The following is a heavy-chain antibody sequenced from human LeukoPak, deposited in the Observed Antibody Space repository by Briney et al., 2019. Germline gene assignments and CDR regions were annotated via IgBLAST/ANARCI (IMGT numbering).Heavy chain of an antibody. J-gene: IGHJ4*02. CDR1: GFTFSSYA. CDR2: ISNSGGST. D-gene: IGHD3-10*01. Sequence: PGGSLSLSCAVSGFTFSSYAMTWVRQAQGKGLEGVSTISNSGGSTTSAGSVMGRFAISTDNSKNTLYLQLTGLRAEDTAVYYCARTHSNYYGSGSQLYYFDYWGQGTLVTVSS. V-gene: IGHV3-23*01. CDR3: ARTHSNYYGSGSQLYYFDY.